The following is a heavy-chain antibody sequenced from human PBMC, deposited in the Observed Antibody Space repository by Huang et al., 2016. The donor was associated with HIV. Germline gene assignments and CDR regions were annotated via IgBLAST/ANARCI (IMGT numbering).Heavy chain of an antibody. CDR1: GGSISSYY. CDR3: ARGPSPWLQEAFDI. Sequence: QVQLQESGPGLVKPSETLSLTCTVSGGSISSYYWSWIRPPPGKGLECIGYIYYSGSTNYNPSRKSRINISVDTSKNQFALKLRSVTAADTAVYYCARGPSPWLQEAFDIWGQGTMVTVSS. CDR2: IYYSGST. D-gene: IGHD5-12*01. V-gene: IGHV4-59*01. J-gene: IGHJ3*02.